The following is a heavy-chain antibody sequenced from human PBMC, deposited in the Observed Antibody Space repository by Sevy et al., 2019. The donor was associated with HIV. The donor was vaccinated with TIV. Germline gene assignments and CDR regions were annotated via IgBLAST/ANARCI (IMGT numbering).Heavy chain of an antibody. V-gene: IGHV3-15*01. J-gene: IGHJ4*02. D-gene: IGHD5-12*01. CDR2: VKSKTAGGTT. CDR3: ATGAQFSGSVFDY. CDR1: GFTFSNAW. Sequence: GGSLRLSCAASGFTFSNAWTSWVRQAPGKGLEWVGRVKSKTAGGTTDYPAPVKGRFIISRDDSNNTLYLQMNSLKAEDTAVYYCATGAQFSGSVFDYWGQGTLVTVSS.